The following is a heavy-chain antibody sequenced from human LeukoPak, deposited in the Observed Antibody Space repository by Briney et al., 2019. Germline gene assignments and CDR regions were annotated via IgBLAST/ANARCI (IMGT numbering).Heavy chain of an antibody. J-gene: IGHJ4*02. CDR3: AKKTGPYSSSCPDY. CDR2: ISVSGSNT. Sequence: GGSLRLSCVASGFTFSSCAMSWVRQAPGKGLEWVSDISVSGSNTYYADSVKGRFTISRDNFKNTLYLQMNSLRAEDTAVYYCAKKTGPYSSSCPDYWGQGTLVTVSS. CDR1: GFTFSSCA. V-gene: IGHV3-23*01. D-gene: IGHD6-13*01.